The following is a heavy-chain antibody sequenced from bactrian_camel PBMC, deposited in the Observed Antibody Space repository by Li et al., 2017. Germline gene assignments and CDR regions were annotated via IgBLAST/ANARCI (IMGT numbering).Heavy chain of an antibody. CDR3: AAAPRRLGLSCAPRHGYNY. CDR1: GDTIGRYC. V-gene: IGHV3S55*01. Sequence: VQLVESGGGSVQAGGSLRLSCVASGDTIGRYCMGWFRQIPDREREGVATMSPGGTGIFYAGSVKGRFTISRDSAKNTQYLQMNSLKAEDTAVYYCAAAPRRLGLSCAPRHGYNYFGQGTQVTVS. J-gene: IGHJ4*01. D-gene: IGHD5*01. CDR2: MSPGGTGI.